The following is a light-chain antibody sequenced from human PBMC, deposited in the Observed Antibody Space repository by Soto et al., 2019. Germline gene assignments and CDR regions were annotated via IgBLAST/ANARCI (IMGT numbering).Light chain of an antibody. CDR3: QQYSGYSRT. V-gene: IGKV1-5*01. CDR1: QSISDS. J-gene: IGKJ1*01. Sequence: DTQMTQSPSTLSTSIGDRVTITCRASQSISDSLAWYQQKPGKAPFLLISDLERGVPSRFSGSGSGTEFTLTISSMQPDDFATYYCQQYSGYSRTFGQGTKVDIK.